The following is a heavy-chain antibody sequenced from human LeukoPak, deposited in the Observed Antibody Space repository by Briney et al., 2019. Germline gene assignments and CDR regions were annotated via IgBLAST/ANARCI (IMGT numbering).Heavy chain of an antibody. CDR2: MNPNSGNT. D-gene: IGHD3-10*01. V-gene: IGHV1-8*01. Sequence: ASVKVSCKASGYTFTSYDINWVRQATGQGLEWMGWMNPNSGNTGYAQKFQGRVTMTRNTSISTAYMELSSLRSEDTAVYYCARVLVTCYYGSGSYYYYYYGMDVWGQGTTVTVSS. CDR1: GYTFTSYD. CDR3: ARVLVTCYYGSGSYYYYYYGMDV. J-gene: IGHJ6*02.